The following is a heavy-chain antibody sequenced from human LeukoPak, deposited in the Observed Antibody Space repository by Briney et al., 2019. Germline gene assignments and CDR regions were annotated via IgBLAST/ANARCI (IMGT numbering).Heavy chain of an antibody. D-gene: IGHD1-26*01. Sequence: PSETLSLTCTVSGGSVSSGSYYWSWIRQPPGKGLEWIGYIYYSGSTNYNPSLKSRVTISVDTSKNQFSLKLSSVTAADTAVYYCARDREVGDYSDYWGQGTLVTVSS. CDR2: IYYSGST. J-gene: IGHJ4*02. V-gene: IGHV4-61*01. CDR1: GGSVSSGSYY. CDR3: ARDREVGDYSDY.